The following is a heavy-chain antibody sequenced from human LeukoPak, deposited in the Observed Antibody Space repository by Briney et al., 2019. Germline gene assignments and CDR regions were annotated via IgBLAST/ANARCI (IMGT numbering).Heavy chain of an antibody. CDR1: GFNFNSYG. Sequence: PGGSLRLSYEASGFNFNSYGMNWVRQAPGKGLEWISSISTTSSYIHYADSVRGRFTISRDNVKNSLYLQMNNLRVEDTAVYYCARHMYYFDYWGQGTLAIVSS. CDR3: ARHMYYFDY. V-gene: IGHV3-21*06. CDR2: ISTTSSYI. J-gene: IGHJ4*02.